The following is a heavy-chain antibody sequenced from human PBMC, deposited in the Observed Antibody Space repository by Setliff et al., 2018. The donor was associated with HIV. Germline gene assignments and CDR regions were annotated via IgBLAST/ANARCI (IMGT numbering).Heavy chain of an antibody. J-gene: IGHJ5*02. Sequence: GASVKVSCKTTGGTFNIFSITWVRQAPGQGLEWMGGISAYNGNTNYAQKLQGRVTMTTDTSTSTAYMDLRSLRSDDTAVYYCARDFVTLTAAPRFDPWGQGTLVTVSS. V-gene: IGHV1-18*01. CDR1: GGTFNIFS. D-gene: IGHD3-9*01. CDR3: ARDFVTLTAAPRFDP. CDR2: ISAYNGNT.